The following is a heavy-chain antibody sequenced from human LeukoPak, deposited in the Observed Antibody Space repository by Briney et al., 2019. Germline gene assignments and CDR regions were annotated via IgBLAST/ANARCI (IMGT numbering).Heavy chain of an antibody. D-gene: IGHD2-2*01. J-gene: IGHJ4*02. V-gene: IGHV3-21*01. Sequence: GGSLRLSCAASGFTFSYAMNWVRQAPGKGLEWVSTISGSGGTTYYADSVKGRFTISRDNAKNSLYLQMNSLRAEDTAVYYCARDRWEPVVVVPAAIAFWGQGTLVTVSS. CDR3: ARDRWEPVVVVPAAIAF. CDR1: GFTFSYA. CDR2: ISGSGGTT.